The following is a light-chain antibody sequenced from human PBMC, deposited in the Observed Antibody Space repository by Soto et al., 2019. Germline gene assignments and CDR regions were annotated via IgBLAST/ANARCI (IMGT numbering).Light chain of an antibody. CDR1: QSVSSN. CDR3: QQYNKFPSLT. V-gene: IGKV3-15*01. Sequence: EIVMTQSPATLSVSPGERATLSCRASQSVSSNLAWYQQKPGQAPRLLIYGASTRVTGIPARFSGSGSGTEFTLTIGSLQSEDFAVYYCQQYNKFPSLTFGGGTKVEIK. CDR2: GAS. J-gene: IGKJ4*01.